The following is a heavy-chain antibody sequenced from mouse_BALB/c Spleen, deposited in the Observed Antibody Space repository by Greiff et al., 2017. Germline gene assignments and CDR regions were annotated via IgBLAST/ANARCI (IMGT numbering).Heavy chain of an antibody. CDR2: INPSNGGT. Sequence: VQLQQSGAELVKPGASVKLSCKASGYTFTSYYMYWVKQRPGQGLEWIGEINPSNGGTNFNEKFKSKATLTVDKSSSTAYMQLSSLTSEDSAVYYCTIMITTFFAYWGQGTLVTVSA. D-gene: IGHD2-4*01. V-gene: IGHV1S16*01. CDR1: GYTFTSYY. J-gene: IGHJ3*01. CDR3: TIMITTFFAY.